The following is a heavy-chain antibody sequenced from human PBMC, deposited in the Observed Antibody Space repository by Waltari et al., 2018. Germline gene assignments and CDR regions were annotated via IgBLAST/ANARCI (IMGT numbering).Heavy chain of an antibody. CDR2: IHSDGRST. CDR1: GFSIRGYW. CDR3: ARDGLGSSHDY. J-gene: IGHJ4*02. Sequence: EVQLVESGGGLVQPGGSQRLSCAASGFSIRGYWMHWVRQAPGKGLVWVSRIHSDGRSTSYADSVRGRFTISRDNAKNTVYLQMNSLRADDTAVYFCARDGLGSSHDYWGQGTLVTVSS. V-gene: IGHV3-74*01. D-gene: IGHD6-6*01.